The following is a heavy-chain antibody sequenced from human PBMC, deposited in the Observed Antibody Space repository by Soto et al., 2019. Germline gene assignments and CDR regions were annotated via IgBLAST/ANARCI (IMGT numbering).Heavy chain of an antibody. CDR3: ARENSRISPRLFQH. D-gene: IGHD6-6*01. Sequence: GGSLRLSCVASGFIFSDYAMHWARQAPGKGLEWVALISPAGTNQYYADSAEGRFTISRDNSKNTLYLQMNSLRPEDTGLYYCARENSRISPRLFQHWGHGTLVTVSS. CDR2: ISPAGTNQ. CDR1: GFIFSDYA. J-gene: IGHJ1*01. V-gene: IGHV3-30-3*01.